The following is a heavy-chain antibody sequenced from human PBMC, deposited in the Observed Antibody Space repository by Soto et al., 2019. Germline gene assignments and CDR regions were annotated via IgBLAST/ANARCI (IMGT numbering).Heavy chain of an antibody. CDR3: AREVGSSWHNWFDP. CDR2: IYYSGST. V-gene: IGHV4-59*01. J-gene: IGHJ5*02. CDR1: GGSISSYY. D-gene: IGHD6-13*01. Sequence: SETLSLTCTVSGGSISSYYWSWIRQPPGKGLEWIGYIYYSGSTNYNPSLKSRVTISVDTSRNQFSLKLSSVTAADTAVYYCAREVGSSWHNWFDPWGQGTLVTVSS.